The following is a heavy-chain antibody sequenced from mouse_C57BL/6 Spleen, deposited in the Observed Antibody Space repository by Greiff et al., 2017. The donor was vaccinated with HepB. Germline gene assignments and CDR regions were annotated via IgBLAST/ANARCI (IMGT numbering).Heavy chain of an antibody. CDR1: GYAFSSSW. Sequence: VQLQQSGPELVKPGASVKISCKASGYAFSSSWMNWVKQRPGKGLEWIGRIYPGDGDTNYNGKFKGKATLTADKSSSTAYMQLSSLTSEDSAVYFCAREEGFITTVSMDYWGQGTSVTVSS. CDR3: AREEGFITTVSMDY. V-gene: IGHV1-82*01. J-gene: IGHJ4*01. D-gene: IGHD1-1*01. CDR2: IYPGDGDT.